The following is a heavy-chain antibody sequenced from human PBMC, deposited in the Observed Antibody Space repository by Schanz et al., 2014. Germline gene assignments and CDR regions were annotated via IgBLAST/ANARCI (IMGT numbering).Heavy chain of an antibody. Sequence: EVQLVESGGGLAQPGGSLRLSCAASGFSFSTYAMNWVRQAPGKGLEWVSLISGRGDSTHYADSVKGRFTISRDNSRKTLSLQMNSLRAEDTAVYYCAKDRWRATVMVDAFDIWGQGTKVTVSS. V-gene: IGHV3-23*04. CDR2: ISGRGDST. D-gene: IGHD4-4*01. CDR1: GFSFSTYA. J-gene: IGHJ3*02. CDR3: AKDRWRATVMVDAFDI.